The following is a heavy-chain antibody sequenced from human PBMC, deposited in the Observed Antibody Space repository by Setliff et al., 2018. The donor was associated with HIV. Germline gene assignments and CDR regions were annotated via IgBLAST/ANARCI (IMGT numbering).Heavy chain of an antibody. CDR3: ARKGNVGGWFDP. CDR2: IYYSGST. CDR1: GGSISSYY. D-gene: IGHD3-16*01. Sequence: PSETLSLTCTVSGGSISSYYWSWIRQPPGKGLEWVGYIYYSGSTNYNPSLKSRVTISVDTSKNQSSLKLNSVTAADTAVYYCARKGNVGGWFDPWGQGTLVTVSS. J-gene: IGHJ5*02. V-gene: IGHV4-59*01.